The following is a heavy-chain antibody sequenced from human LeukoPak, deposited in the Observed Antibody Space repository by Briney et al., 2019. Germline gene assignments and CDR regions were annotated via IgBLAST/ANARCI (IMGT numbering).Heavy chain of an antibody. CDR2: ISGDGGTI. Sequence: GGSLRLSCAASGFTLRSSAMSWVRQAPGKGLEWVSAISGDGGTISYAASVRGRFTISRDNAKSTLFLQMSSLRAGDTALYYCAKELYGNPSGYWGQGTRVTVSS. CDR3: AKELYGNPSGY. CDR1: GFTLRSSA. J-gene: IGHJ4*02. V-gene: IGHV3-23*01. D-gene: IGHD2-8*01.